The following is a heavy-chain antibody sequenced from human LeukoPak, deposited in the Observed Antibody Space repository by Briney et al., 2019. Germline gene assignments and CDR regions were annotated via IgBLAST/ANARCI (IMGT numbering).Heavy chain of an antibody. D-gene: IGHD2-15*01. J-gene: IGHJ5*02. Sequence: GGSLRLSCAASGFTFSSYSMNWVRQAPGKELEWVSSISSSSSYIYYADSVRGRFTISRDNAKNSLYLQMNSLRAEDTAVYYCARDILRTPSTWGQGTLVTVSS. V-gene: IGHV3-21*01. CDR3: ARDILRTPST. CDR2: ISSSSSYI. CDR1: GFTFSSYS.